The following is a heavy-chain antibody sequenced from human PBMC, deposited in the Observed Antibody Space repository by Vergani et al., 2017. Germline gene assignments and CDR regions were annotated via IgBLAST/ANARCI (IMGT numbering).Heavy chain of an antibody. CDR2: ISGSGGST. D-gene: IGHD2-2*03. J-gene: IGHJ4*02. Sequence: EVQLLESGGGLVQPGGSLRLSCAASGFTFSSYAMRWVRQAPGKGLEWVSAISGSGGSTYYADSVKGRFTISRDNSKNTLYLQMNSLRAEDTAVYYFAKDSRYGYCSSTSCPFDYWGQGTMVTVSS. V-gene: IGHV3-23*01. CDR3: AKDSRYGYCSSTSCPFDY. CDR1: GFTFSSYA.